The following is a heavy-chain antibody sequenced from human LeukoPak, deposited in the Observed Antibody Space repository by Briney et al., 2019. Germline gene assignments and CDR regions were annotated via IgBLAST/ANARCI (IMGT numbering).Heavy chain of an antibody. CDR2: IHHSAGT. CDR1: GFTFSSYSM. D-gene: IGHD2-2*01. CDR3: AKDLGSNPGY. Sequence: GSLRLSCAASGFTFSSYSMNWVRQAPGKGLEWIGEIHHSAGTNYNPSLRSRVTMSIDKSKDQFSLNLNSVTAADTALYFCAKDLGSNPGYWGQGTLVIVSS. V-gene: IGHV4-4*01. J-gene: IGHJ4*02.